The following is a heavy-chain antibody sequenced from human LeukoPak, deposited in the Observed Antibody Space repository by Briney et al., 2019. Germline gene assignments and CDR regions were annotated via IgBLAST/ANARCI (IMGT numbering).Heavy chain of an antibody. D-gene: IGHD3-22*01. Sequence: SETLSLTCTVSGGSISSSSYYWGWIRQPPGKGLEWIGSIYYSGSTYYNPSLKSRVTISVDTSKNQFSLKLSSVTAADTAVYYCARAAPNYYDSSGYPPDYWGQGTLVTVSS. J-gene: IGHJ4*02. CDR2: IYYSGST. CDR3: ARAAPNYYDSSGYPPDY. CDR1: GGSISSSSYY. V-gene: IGHV4-39*07.